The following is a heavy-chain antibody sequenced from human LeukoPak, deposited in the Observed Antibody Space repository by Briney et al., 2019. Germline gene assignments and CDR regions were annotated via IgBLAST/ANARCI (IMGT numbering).Heavy chain of an antibody. CDR3: ARDGSSSWFDY. D-gene: IGHD6-13*01. V-gene: IGHV1-3*01. Sequence: GASVKVSCKASGNTFTSYAMHWVRQAPGQRLEWMGWINAGNGNTKYSQKFQGRVTITRDTSASTAYMELGSLRSEDTAVYYCARDGSSSWFDYWGQGTLVTVSS. J-gene: IGHJ4*02. CDR1: GNTFTSYA. CDR2: INAGNGNT.